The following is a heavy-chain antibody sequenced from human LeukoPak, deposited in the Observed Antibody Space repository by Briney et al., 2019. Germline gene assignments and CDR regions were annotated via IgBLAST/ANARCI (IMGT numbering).Heavy chain of an antibody. J-gene: IGHJ4*02. V-gene: IGHV3-66*01. D-gene: IGHD4-17*01. CDR2: IYSGGST. CDR3: ARDQYGDYVFDY. CDR1: GFTVSSNY. Sequence: GGSLRLSCAASGFTVSSNYMSWVRQAPGKGLEWVSVIYSGGSTYYADSVRGRFTISRDNSKNTLYLQMNSLRAEDTAVYYCARDQYGDYVFDYWGQGTLVTVSS.